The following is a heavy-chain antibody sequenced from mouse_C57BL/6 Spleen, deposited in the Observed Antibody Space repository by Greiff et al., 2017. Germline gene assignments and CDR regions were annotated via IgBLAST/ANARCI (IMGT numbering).Heavy chain of an antibody. J-gene: IGHJ4*01. V-gene: IGHV5-9-1*02. CDR2: ISSGGDYI. CDR1: GFTFSSYA. CDR3: TRDHGNLSYAMDY. D-gene: IGHD2-1*01. Sequence: EVQLVESGEGLVKPGGSLKLSCAASGFTFSSYAMSWVRQTPEKRLEWVAYISSGGDYIYYADTVKGRFTISRDNAKNTLYLQMSSLKSEDTAMYYCTRDHGNLSYAMDYWGQGTSVTVAS.